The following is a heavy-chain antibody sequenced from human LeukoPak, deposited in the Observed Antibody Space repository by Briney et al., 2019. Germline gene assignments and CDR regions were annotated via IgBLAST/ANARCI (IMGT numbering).Heavy chain of an antibody. CDR1: GFSLSNARMG. J-gene: IGHJ4*02. D-gene: IGHD3-22*01. Sequence: SGPTLVKPTETLTLTCTVSGFSLSNARMGVTWIRQPPGKALEWLAHIFSNDEKSYSTSLKTRHTISKDTSKSQVVLSMTNMDPVDTATYYCARIILGSGDYPIEYIDYWGQGTLVTVSS. CDR3: ARIILGSGDYPIEYIDY. V-gene: IGHV2-26*01. CDR2: IFSNDEK.